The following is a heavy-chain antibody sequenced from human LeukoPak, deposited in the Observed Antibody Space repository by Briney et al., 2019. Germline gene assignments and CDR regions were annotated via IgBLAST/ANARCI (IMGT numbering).Heavy chain of an antibody. Sequence: ASVKVSCKASRYTFTGYYIHWVRQAPGQGPEWMGWINPDNGGTNYAQKFQGRVTMTRDTSINTAYMEVSRLKSDDTAVYYCARESPDIVVVVTAALRRRWFDPWGQGTLVTVSS. J-gene: IGHJ5*02. D-gene: IGHD2-15*01. V-gene: IGHV1-2*02. CDR3: ARESPDIVVVVTAALRRRWFDP. CDR2: INPDNGGT. CDR1: RYTFTGYY.